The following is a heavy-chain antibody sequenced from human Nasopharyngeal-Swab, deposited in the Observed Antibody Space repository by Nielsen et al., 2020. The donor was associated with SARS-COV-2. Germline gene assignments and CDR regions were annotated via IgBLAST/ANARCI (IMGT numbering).Heavy chain of an antibody. Sequence: ASVKVSCKASGGTFSSYAISWVRQAPGQRLEWMGWINAGNGNTKYSQKFQGRVTIARDTLASTAYMELSSLRSEDTAVYYCARDRRDYDIYYGMDIWGQGTTVTVSS. CDR3: ARDRRDYDIYYGMDI. CDR1: GGTFSSYA. J-gene: IGHJ6*02. V-gene: IGHV1-3*01. CDR2: INAGNGNT. D-gene: IGHD3-9*01.